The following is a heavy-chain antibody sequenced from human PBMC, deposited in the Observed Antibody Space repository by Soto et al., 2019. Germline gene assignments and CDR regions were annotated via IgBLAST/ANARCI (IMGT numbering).Heavy chain of an antibody. CDR3: ACCTVEVPIIGVPKDF. J-gene: IGHJ4*01. D-gene: IGHD3-3*01. Sequence: SESLSLTCVAYGGSFSGYSWSWIRQPPGKGLEWIGEINDSGGTNYNPSLKSRVNLSVDTSKKQFSLKLSSVTAADTAVYYCACCTVEVPIIGVPKDFWGHGTLVTVSS. CDR2: INDSGGT. V-gene: IGHV4-34*01. CDR1: GGSFSGYS.